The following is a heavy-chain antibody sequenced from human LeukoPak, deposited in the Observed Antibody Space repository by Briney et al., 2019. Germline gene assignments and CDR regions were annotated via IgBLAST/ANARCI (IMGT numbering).Heavy chain of an antibody. V-gene: IGHV1-2*02. CDR3: ARAPIVVVPAASNWFDP. CDR2: IYPNSGGT. J-gene: IGHJ5*02. D-gene: IGHD2-2*01. Sequence: GASVKVSCKASGYTFTGYYMHWVRQAPGQGLEWMGWIYPNSGGTNYAQKFQGRVTMTRDTSISTAYMELSRLRSDDTAVYYCARAPIVVVPAASNWFDPWGQGTLVTVSS. CDR1: GYTFTGYY.